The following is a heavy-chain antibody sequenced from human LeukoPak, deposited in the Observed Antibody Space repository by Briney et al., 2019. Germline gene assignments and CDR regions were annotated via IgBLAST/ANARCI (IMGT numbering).Heavy chain of an antibody. Sequence: SETLSLTCTVSGGSISSYYWSWIRQPPGKGLEWIGYIYYSGSTNYNPSLKSRVTISVDTSKNQFSPKLSSVTAADTAVYYCARHVRSYYDFWSGYSRNYYYYYGMDVWGQGTTVTVSS. CDR1: GGSISSYY. D-gene: IGHD3-3*01. V-gene: IGHV4-59*08. CDR3: ARHVRSYYDFWSGYSRNYYYYYGMDV. J-gene: IGHJ6*02. CDR2: IYYSGST.